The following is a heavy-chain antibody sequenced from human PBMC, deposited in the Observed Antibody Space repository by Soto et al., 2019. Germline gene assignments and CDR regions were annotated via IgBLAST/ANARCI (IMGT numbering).Heavy chain of an antibody. Sequence: TLPLAVSVSVRHTISSGYYWGWILGSPEKGLEWLGCIYPTGSAYYHPYLNSRVTISIDTSSNQSPLNLSSVTAADTSVYYCARAPPGPSPRWVLWGHGTTVTVSS. CDR2: IYPTGSA. D-gene: IGHD3-10*01. CDR1: VRHTISSGYY. CDR3: ARAPPGPSPRWVL. V-gene: IGHV4-39*06. J-gene: IGHJ6*02.